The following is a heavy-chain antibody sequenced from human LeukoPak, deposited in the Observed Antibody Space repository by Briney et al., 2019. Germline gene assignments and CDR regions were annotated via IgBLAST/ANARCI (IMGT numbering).Heavy chain of an antibody. D-gene: IGHD3-9*01. J-gene: IGHJ3*02. CDR1: GFTFSDYY. CDR3: QKPAYDILTGYFDAFDI. V-gene: IGHV3-11*04. Sequence: GGSLRLFCAASGFTFSDYYMSWIPQAPGKGLEWVSYISSSGSTIYYADSVKGRFTISRDNAKNSLYLQMNSLRAEDTAVFFRQKPAYDILTGYFDAFDIWGQGTMVTVSS. CDR2: ISSSGSTI.